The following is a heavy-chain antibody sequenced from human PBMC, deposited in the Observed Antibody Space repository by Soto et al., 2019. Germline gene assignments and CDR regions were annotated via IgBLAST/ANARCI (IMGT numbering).Heavy chain of an antibody. J-gene: IGHJ4*02. Sequence: EVQLLESGGGLVQPGGSLRLSCAASGFTFSTYGMSWVRQAPGKGLEWVSTISGSGGSAYYADSVKGRFSISRDNSKNTLYVQMNSLRAEDPAVYYCAKSYSGSWGFDYWGQGTLVTVSS. CDR2: ISGSGGSA. D-gene: IGHD6-13*01. CDR1: GFTFSTYG. V-gene: IGHV3-23*01. CDR3: AKSYSGSWGFDY.